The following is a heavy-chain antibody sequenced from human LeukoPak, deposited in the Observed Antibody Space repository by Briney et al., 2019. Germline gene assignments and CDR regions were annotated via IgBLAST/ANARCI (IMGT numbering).Heavy chain of an antibody. CDR3: AGGGTYDI. Sequence: PGGSLRLSCVVSGFTYSRYWMTWFRQAPGKGLEWVANIKQDGSQKNYVDSVKGRFTISRDNAKKSLYLQMNSLRGEDTAVYFCAGGGTYDIWGQGTRVTVSS. CDR1: GFTYSRYW. J-gene: IGHJ3*02. V-gene: IGHV3-7*01. CDR2: IKQDGSQK.